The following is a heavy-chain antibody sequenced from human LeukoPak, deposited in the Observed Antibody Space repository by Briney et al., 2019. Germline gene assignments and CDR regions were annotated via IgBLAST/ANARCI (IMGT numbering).Heavy chain of an antibody. D-gene: IGHD4-17*01. V-gene: IGHV3-21*01. CDR2: ISSSSSYI. Sequence: GGSLRLSCAASGFTFSSYSMNWVRQAPGKGLEWVSSISSSSSYIYYADSVKSRFTISRDNAKNSLYLQMNGLRAEDTAVYYCARVIRTTVTTSPNQDYWGQGTLVTVSS. CDR1: GFTFSSYS. CDR3: ARVIRTTVTTSPNQDY. J-gene: IGHJ4*02.